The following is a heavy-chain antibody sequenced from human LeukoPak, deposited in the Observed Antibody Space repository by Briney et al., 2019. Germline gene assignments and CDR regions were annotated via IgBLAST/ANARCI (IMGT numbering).Heavy chain of an antibody. CDR3: ARQYCSSSTCYYYSYYYMDV. CDR1: GFTFSSYS. CDR2: ISSASSYI. Sequence: GGSLRLSCAASGFTFSSYSINWVRQAPGKGLEGVSSISSASSYIYYADSVKGRFTISRDNAKNSLYLQMNSLRVEDTAVYYCARQYCSSSTCYYYSYYYMDVWGKGTTVTVSS. D-gene: IGHD2-2*01. J-gene: IGHJ6*03. V-gene: IGHV3-21*01.